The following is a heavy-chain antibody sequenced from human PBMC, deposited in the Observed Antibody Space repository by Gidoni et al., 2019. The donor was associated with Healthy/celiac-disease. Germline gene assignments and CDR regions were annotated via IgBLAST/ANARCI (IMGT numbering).Heavy chain of an antibody. D-gene: IGHD1-1*01. CDR2: IYYSGST. CDR3: ARPRRGERLYGAFDI. J-gene: IGHJ3*02. CDR1: GGSISSSSYY. Sequence: QLQLQESGPGLVKPSETLSLTCTVSGGSISSSSYYWGWIPPPPGKGLEWIGSIYYSGSTYYNPSLKSRVTISVDTSKNQFSLKLSSVTAADTAVYYCARPRRGERLYGAFDIWGQGTMVTVSS. V-gene: IGHV4-39*01.